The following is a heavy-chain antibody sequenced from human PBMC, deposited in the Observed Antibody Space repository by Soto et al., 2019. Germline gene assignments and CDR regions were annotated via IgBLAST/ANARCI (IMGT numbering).Heavy chain of an antibody. CDR2: IWYDGSNK. CDR3: ASRDRRFDY. CDR1: GFTFSSYG. V-gene: IGHV3-33*01. J-gene: IGHJ4*02. Sequence: QVQLVESGGGVVQPGRSLRLSCAASGFTFSSYGMHWVRQAPGKGLEWVAVIWYDGSNKYYADSVKGRFTISRDNSKNTLYLQMNSLRAEVTAVYYCASRDRRFDYWGQGTLVTVSS. D-gene: IGHD2-21*01.